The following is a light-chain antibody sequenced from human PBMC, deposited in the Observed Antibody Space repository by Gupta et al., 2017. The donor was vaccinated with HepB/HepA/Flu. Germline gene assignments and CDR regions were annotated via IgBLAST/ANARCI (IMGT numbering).Light chain of an antibody. CDR3: SSYTSSNSLV. V-gene: IGLV2-14*03. J-gene: IGLJ3*02. CDR1: ISDVGVYNY. Sequence: QSALTQPASVSGSPGQSITISCLGTISDVGVYNYVSWYQQHPGKAPKLMIYDVNNRPSGVSHRFSGSNSGNTASLTISGLQPEDEGDYYCSSYTSSNSLVFGGGTKLTVL. CDR2: DVN.